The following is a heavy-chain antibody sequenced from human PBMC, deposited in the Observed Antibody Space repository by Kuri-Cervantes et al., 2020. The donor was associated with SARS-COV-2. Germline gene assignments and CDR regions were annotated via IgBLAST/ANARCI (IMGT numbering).Heavy chain of an antibody. CDR3: ARDIKGKTAAGTVFYYYYYGMDV. Sequence: GESLKISCAASGFTFSSYGMHWVRQAPGKGLEWVAVIWYDGSNKYYADSVKGRLTISRDNSKNTLYLQMNSLRAEDTAVYYCARDIKGKTAAGTVFYYYYYGMDVWGQGTTVTVSS. D-gene: IGHD6-13*01. V-gene: IGHV3-33*01. CDR1: GFTFSSYG. J-gene: IGHJ6*02. CDR2: IWYDGSNK.